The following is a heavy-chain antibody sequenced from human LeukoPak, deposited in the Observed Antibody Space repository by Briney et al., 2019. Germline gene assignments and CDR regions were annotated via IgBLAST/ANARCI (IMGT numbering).Heavy chain of an antibody. V-gene: IGHV3-23*01. D-gene: IGHD3-22*01. CDR1: GFTLGTYD. CDR2: ISRSGGST. J-gene: IGHJ4*02. Sequence: PGGSLRLSRAASGFTLGTYDMYWVRQAPGKGLECVSSISRSGGSTYYADSVKGRFTISRDNSKNTLYLQMNSLRAEDTAVYYCAANLYYDSSGYSYWGQGTLVTVSS. CDR3: AANLYYDSSGYSY.